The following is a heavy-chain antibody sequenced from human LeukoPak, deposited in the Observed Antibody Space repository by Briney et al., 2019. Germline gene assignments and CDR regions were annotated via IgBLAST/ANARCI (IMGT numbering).Heavy chain of an antibody. V-gene: IGHV3-21*04. CDR1: GFTFGTYS. J-gene: IGHJ4*02. CDR3: ARNSGANVYTYSFQY. Sequence: GGSLRLSCAASGFTFGTYSMNWVRQAPGKGLEWVSSISSSSSYIYYEDSVKGRFTISRDNAKNSLYLQMNSLRVEDTAFYYCARNSGANVYTYSFQYWGRGTLVTVSS. D-gene: IGHD1-26*01. CDR2: ISSSSSYI.